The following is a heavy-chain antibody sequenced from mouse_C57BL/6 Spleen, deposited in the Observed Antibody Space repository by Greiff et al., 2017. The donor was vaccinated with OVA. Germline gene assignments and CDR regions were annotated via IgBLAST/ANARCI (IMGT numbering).Heavy chain of an antibody. CDR3: ARNLLGTPYYYAMDY. D-gene: IGHD4-1*01. V-gene: IGHV2-9-1*01. Sequence: QVQLQQSGPGLVAPSQTLSLTCTVSGFSLTSYAISWVRQPPGQGLEWLGAIWPGGGTNHNPALNSRLSISKDNTESQVFLKMNSQQSEDTARYSCARNLLGTPYYYAMDYWGQGTSVTVSS. CDR2: IWPGGGT. CDR1: GFSLTSYA. J-gene: IGHJ4*01.